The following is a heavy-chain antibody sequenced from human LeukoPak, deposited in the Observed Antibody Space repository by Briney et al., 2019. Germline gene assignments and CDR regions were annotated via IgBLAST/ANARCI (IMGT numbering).Heavy chain of an antibody. Sequence: QPGGSLRLSCAASGFTFSSYAMSWVRQAPGKGLEWVSTISGSGAYTYYADSVKGRFTISRDNSKNTLYLQMNSLRAEDTAVYYCAKYFASGSYYKLPHWGQGTLDTVSS. CDR3: AKYFASGSYYKLPH. V-gene: IGHV3-23*01. CDR2: ISGSGAYT. CDR1: GFTFSSYA. J-gene: IGHJ1*01. D-gene: IGHD3-10*01.